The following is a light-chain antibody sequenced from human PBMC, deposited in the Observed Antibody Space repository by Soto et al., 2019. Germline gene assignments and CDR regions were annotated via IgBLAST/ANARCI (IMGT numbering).Light chain of an antibody. CDR2: GAS. Sequence: DIQMTQSASSLSASVVDRVTITCRASQGIRDDLGWYQQKPGKAPKRLIYGASSLQSGVPSRFSGSGSGTDFTLTISRLQPEDFATYYCQQANSFLGITFGQGTRLEIK. J-gene: IGKJ5*01. V-gene: IGKV1-17*01. CDR1: QGIRDD. CDR3: QQANSFLGIT.